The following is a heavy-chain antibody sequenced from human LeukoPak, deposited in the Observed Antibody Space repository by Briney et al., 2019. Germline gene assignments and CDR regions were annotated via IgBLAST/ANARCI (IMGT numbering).Heavy chain of an antibody. Sequence: TSSETLSLTCTVSGGSISSSSYYWGWIRQPPGKGLEWIGSIYYSGSTYYNPSLKSRVTISVDTSKNQFSLKLSSVTAADTAVYYCARPRGEWLFANAEDGFDYWGQGTLVTVSS. V-gene: IGHV4-39*01. D-gene: IGHD3-3*01. CDR1: GGSISSSSYY. J-gene: IGHJ4*02. CDR2: IYYSGST. CDR3: ARPRGEWLFANAEDGFDY.